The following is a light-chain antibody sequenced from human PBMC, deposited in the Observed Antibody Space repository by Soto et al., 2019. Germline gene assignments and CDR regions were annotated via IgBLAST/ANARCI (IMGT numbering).Light chain of an antibody. Sequence: EIVLTQSPGTLSLSPGERAIVSCRASQSIRSNYLAWYQQRPGLAPRLLIYGASSRATGIPDRFSGSGSGTDFTLTISRLEPDDFAVYYCHQYATSSWTFGQGNKVEIK. J-gene: IGKJ1*01. CDR3: HQYATSSWT. V-gene: IGKV3-20*01. CDR1: QSIRSNY. CDR2: GAS.